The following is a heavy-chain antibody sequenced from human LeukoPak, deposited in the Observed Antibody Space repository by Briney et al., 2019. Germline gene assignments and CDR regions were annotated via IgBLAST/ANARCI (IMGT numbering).Heavy chain of an antibody. J-gene: IGHJ5*02. CDR1: GFTFSSYA. V-gene: IGHV3-23*01. CDR2: TSGSGGST. Sequence: GGSLRLSCAASGFTFSSYAMSWVRQAPGKGLEWVSATSGSGGSTYYADSVKGRFTISRDNSKDTLYLQMNSLRAEDTAVYYCAKSGYCSSTSCYVLDWFDPWGQGTLVTVSS. CDR3: AKSGYCSSTSCYVLDWFDP. D-gene: IGHD2-2*01.